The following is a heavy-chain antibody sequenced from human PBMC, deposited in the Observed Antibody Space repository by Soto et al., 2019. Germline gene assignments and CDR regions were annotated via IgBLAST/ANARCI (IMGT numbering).Heavy chain of an antibody. CDR2: IIPIFGTA. D-gene: IGHD2-2*01. Sequence: SVKVSCKASGGTFSSYAISWVRQAPGQGLEWMGGIIPIFGTANYAQKFQGRVTITADESTSTAYMELSSLRSEDTAVYYCAREKNSTIKLAYYYYGMDVWGHGTTVTVSS. J-gene: IGHJ6*02. CDR3: AREKNSTIKLAYYYYGMDV. V-gene: IGHV1-69*13. CDR1: GGTFSSYA.